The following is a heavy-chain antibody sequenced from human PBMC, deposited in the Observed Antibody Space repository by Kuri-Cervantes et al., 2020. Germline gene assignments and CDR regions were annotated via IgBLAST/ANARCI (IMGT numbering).Heavy chain of an antibody. CDR1: GFTFSSYS. J-gene: IGHJ4*02. CDR2: ISSSSSYI. D-gene: IGHD3-22*01. Sequence: GESLKISCAASGFTFSSYSMNWVRQAPGKGLEWVSSISSSSSYIYYADSVKGRFTISRDNAKNSLYLQMNSLRAEDTAVYYCARAEGYYYDSSGPGPDDYWGQGTLVTVSS. CDR3: ARAEGYYYDSSGPGPDDY. V-gene: IGHV3-21*01.